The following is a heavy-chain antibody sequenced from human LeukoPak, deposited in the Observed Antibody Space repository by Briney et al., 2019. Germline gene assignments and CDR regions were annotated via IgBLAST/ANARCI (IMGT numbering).Heavy chain of an antibody. J-gene: IGHJ3*02. CDR2: IYYSGST. CDR1: GGSISSSSYY. CDR3: ARHPNYGSGSYKRLGIAFDI. Sequence: SETLSLTCTVSGGSISSSSYYWGWLRQPPGKGLEWIGSIYYSGSTYYNPSLKSRVTISVDTSKNQFSLKLSSVTAADTAVYYCARHPNYGSGSYKRLGIAFDIWGQGTMVTVSS. V-gene: IGHV4-39*07. D-gene: IGHD3-10*01.